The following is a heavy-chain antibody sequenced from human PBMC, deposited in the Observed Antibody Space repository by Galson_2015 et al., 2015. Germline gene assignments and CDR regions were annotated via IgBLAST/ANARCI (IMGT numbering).Heavy chain of an antibody. Sequence: SLRLSCAASGFTFSSYSMNWVRQAPGKGLEWVSSINSSSSYIYYADSVKGRFTISRDNAKNSLYLQMNSLRAEDTAVYYCARDDPIVGATCSDWAQATLVTVSS. D-gene: IGHD1-26*01. V-gene: IGHV3-21*01. CDR3: ARDDPIVGATCSD. J-gene: IGHJ4*02. CDR2: INSSSSYI. CDR1: GFTFSSYS.